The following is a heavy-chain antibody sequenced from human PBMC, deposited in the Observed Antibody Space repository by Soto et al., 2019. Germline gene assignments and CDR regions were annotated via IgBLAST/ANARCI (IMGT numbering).Heavy chain of an antibody. CDR1: GFTFSDYY. V-gene: IGHV3-11*01. Sequence: GGSLRLSCAASGFTFSDYYMSWIRQAPGKGLEWVSYISSSGSTIYYADSVKGRFTISRDNAKNSLYLQMNSLRAEDTAVYYCARARRVEAARLRFFEALPHYMDVWGKGTTVTVSS. CDR2: ISSSGSTI. J-gene: IGHJ6*03. D-gene: IGHD6-6*01. CDR3: ARARRVEAARLRFFEALPHYMDV.